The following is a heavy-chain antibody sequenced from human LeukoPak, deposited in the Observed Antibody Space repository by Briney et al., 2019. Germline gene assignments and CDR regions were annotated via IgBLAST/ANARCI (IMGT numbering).Heavy chain of an antibody. CDR1: GGSISSYY. CDR2: IYTSGST. CDR3: ARDRQQLVPWYYYYMDV. Sequence: PSETLSLTCTVSGGSISSYYWSWVRQPAGKGLEWIGRIYTSGSTNYNPSLTSRVTMSVDTSKNQSSLKLSSVTAADTAVYYCARDRQQLVPWYYYYMDVWGKGTTVTVSS. V-gene: IGHV4-4*07. D-gene: IGHD6-13*01. J-gene: IGHJ6*03.